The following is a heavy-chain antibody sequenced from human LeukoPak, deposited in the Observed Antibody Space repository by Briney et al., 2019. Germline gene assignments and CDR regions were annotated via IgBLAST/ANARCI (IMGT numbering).Heavy chain of an antibody. V-gene: IGHV4-61*02. CDR1: GGSISSGSYY. Sequence: PSETLSLTCTVSGGSISSGSYYWSWIRQPAGKGLEWIGRIYTSGSTNYNPSLKSRVTISVDTSKNQFSLKLSSVTAADTAVYYCARDHTVVTPIDYYYYGMDVWGQGTTVTASS. D-gene: IGHD4-23*01. CDR2: IYTSGST. CDR3: ARDHTVVTPIDYYYYGMDV. J-gene: IGHJ6*02.